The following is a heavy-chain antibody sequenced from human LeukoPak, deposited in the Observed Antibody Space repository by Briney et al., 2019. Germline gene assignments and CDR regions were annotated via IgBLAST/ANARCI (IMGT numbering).Heavy chain of an antibody. V-gene: IGHV3-53*01. CDR3: AKVQEMDTILPPFHY. CDR1: GFTVSTNC. D-gene: IGHD5-24*01. Sequence: GGSLRLSCAASGFTVSTNCMTWVRQAPGKGLEWVSTIYSGGTTYYADSVKGRFTISRDNSKNTLYLQVNSLRAADTAIYYCAKVQEMDTILPPFHYWGQGTLVTVSS. CDR2: IYSGGTT. J-gene: IGHJ4*02.